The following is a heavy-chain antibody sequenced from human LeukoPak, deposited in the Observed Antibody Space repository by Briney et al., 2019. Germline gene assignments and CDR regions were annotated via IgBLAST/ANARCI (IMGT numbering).Heavy chain of an antibody. CDR2: ISADGGTT. CDR1: GFPFSDVW. J-gene: IGHJ4*02. D-gene: IGHD3-10*01. Sequence: GGSLRLSCAASGFPFSDVWMSWVRQAPGQGLEYVAAISADGGTTWHSNSVNGRFTISRDTSKNTLYLQMGRLKTEDTALYYCARGRGGPPFDYWGQGILVTVSS. CDR3: ARGRGGPPFDY. V-gene: IGHV3-64*01.